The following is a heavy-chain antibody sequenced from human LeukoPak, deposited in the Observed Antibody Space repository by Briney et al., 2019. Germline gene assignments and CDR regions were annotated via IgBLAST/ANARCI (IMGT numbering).Heavy chain of an antibody. Sequence: GGSLRLSCAASGFTFSSYAMHWVRQAPGKGXXXXXXXXXXGXXXXXXXSXXXXXTISXXXXXXTLYLQMNSLRAEDTAAYYCAREGWELLGPRYYYYGMDVWGQGTTVTVSS. J-gene: IGHJ6*02. CDR1: GFTFSSYA. CDR3: AREGWELLGPRYYYYGMDV. V-gene: IGHV3-30*01. D-gene: IGHD2-15*01. CDR2: XXXXGXXX.